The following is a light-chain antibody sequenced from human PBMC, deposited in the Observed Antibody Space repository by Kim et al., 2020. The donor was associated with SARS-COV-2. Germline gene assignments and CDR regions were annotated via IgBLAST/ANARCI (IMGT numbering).Light chain of an antibody. Sequence: TATFPSPSSSGRIARDDVRGYRHRPGSAPTTVIYEDDQRPSGVPDRFSGSIDSSSNSASFTISGLKTEDEADYSCQSYVSSNLCVVFGGGTQLTVL. V-gene: IGLV6-57*02. CDR3: QSYVSSNLCVV. CDR1: SGRIARDD. CDR2: EDD. J-gene: IGLJ2*01.